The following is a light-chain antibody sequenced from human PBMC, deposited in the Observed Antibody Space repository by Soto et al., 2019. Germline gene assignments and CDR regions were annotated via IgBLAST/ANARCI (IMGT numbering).Light chain of an antibody. V-gene: IGLV2-14*03. Sequence: QSALTQPASVSGSLGQSITISCTGTSSDIGGYNYVSWFQQHPGKVPKVMIHDVSNRPSGVSSRFSGSKSGNTASLTISGLQAEDEADYYCSSYTSRGTLLFGGGTKVTVL. J-gene: IGLJ2*01. CDR2: DVS. CDR1: SSDIGGYNY. CDR3: SSYTSRGTLL.